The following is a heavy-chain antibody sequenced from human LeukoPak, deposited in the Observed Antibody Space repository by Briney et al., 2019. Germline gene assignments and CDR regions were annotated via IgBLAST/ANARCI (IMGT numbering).Heavy chain of an antibody. J-gene: IGHJ4*02. V-gene: IGHV3-23*01. D-gene: IGHD6-19*01. CDR1: GFTFSSYA. CDR2: ISGSGGST. Sequence: GGSLRLSCAASGFTFSSYAMSWVRQAPGKGLEWVSAISGSGGSTYYADSVKGRFTISRDNSKNMLYLQMNSLRAEDTAVYYCAKDPYSSGWYSPYYFDYWGQGTLVTVSS. CDR3: AKDPYSSGWYSPYYFDY.